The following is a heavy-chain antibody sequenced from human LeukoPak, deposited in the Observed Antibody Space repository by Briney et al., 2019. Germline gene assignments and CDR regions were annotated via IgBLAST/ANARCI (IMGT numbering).Heavy chain of an antibody. CDR1: GFTVSSNY. J-gene: IGHJ2*01. V-gene: IGHV3-23*01. Sequence: GGSLRLFCAASGFTVSSNYMSWVRQAPGKGLEWVSSISGIGGSTYYADSVKGRFTISRDNSKNTLYLQMNSLRAEDTAVYYCAKVPRGHYFDLWGRGTLVTVSS. CDR3: AKVPRGHYFDL. CDR2: ISGIGGST. D-gene: IGHD1-14*01.